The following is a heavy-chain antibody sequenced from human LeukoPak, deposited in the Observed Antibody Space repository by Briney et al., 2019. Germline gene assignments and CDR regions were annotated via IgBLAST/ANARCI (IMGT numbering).Heavy chain of an antibody. CDR1: GDSISSDY. V-gene: IGHV4-4*08. CDR2: IYRIGNT. CDR3: AGRGQRYFRD. J-gene: IGHJ1*01. Sequence: SETLSLTCSVSGDSISSDYWSWIRQPPGKGLEWIGYIYRIGNTDYNPSLKSRVTISLDPSTNQLSLNLTSVTAADTAVYYCAGRGQRYFRDWGQGTLVTVSS. D-gene: IGHD3-9*01.